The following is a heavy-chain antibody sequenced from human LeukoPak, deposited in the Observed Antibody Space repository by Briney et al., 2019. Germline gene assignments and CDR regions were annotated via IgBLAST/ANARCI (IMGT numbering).Heavy chain of an antibody. CDR1: GFTFSSYA. J-gene: IGHJ4*02. V-gene: IGHV3-30*04. CDR3: ARDRYSSSWSYYFDY. D-gene: IGHD6-13*01. Sequence: QSGGSLRLSCAASGFTFSSYAMHWVRQAPGKGLEWVAVISYDGSNKYYADSVKGRFTISRDNSKNTLYLQMNSLRAEDTAVYYCARDRYSSSWSYYFDYWGRGTLVTVSS. CDR2: ISYDGSNK.